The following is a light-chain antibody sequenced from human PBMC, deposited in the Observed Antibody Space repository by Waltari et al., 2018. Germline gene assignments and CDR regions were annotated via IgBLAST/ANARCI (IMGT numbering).Light chain of an antibody. J-gene: IGLJ1*01. Sequence: QSVLTQPPSVSGAPGQRVPIPCTGRSSNIGAHFEFPRSQLLPGTAPQPLSYNNSNRPSGVPDRFSGSKSGTSASLAITGLQAEDEADYYCQSYDSSLGVLCVFGTGTKVTVL. CDR1: SSNIGAHFE. CDR2: NNS. V-gene: IGLV1-40*01. CDR3: QSYDSSLGVLCV.